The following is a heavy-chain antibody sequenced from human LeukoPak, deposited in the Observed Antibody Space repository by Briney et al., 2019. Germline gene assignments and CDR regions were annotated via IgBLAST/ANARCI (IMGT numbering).Heavy chain of an antibody. CDR2: IYYSGST. CDR1: GGSISSGGYS. CDR3: ARVTGYRIEDYFDY. D-gene: IGHD6-13*01. J-gene: IGHJ4*02. V-gene: IGHV4-61*08. Sequence: SETLSLTCAVSGGSISSGGYSWSWIRQPPGKGLEWIGYIYYSGSTNYNPSLKSRVTISVETSKNEFSLKLRSVTAADTAVYYCARVTGYRIEDYFDYWGQGTLVTVSS.